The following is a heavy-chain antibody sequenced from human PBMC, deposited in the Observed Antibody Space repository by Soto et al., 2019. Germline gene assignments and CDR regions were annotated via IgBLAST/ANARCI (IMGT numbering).Heavy chain of an antibody. CDR2: ISPYNGNK. Sequence: ASVKVSCKTSGGTFSSYAITWVRQAPGQGLEWMGWISPYNGNKNYAQMLQGRVTMTTDTSTSTAYMELRSLTSDDTAVYYCARGGHYEVRWSDPWGQGTLVTVSS. V-gene: IGHV1-18*01. CDR1: GGTFSSYA. CDR3: ARGGHYEVRWSDP. D-gene: IGHD3-3*01. J-gene: IGHJ5*02.